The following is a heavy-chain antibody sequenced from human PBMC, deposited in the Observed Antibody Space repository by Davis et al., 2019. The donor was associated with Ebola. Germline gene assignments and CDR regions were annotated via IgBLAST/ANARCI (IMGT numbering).Heavy chain of an antibody. D-gene: IGHD4-11*01. CDR2: IYYSGST. CDR3: ARDGFVTTHYYYGMDV. Sequence: SETLSLTCTVSGGSISSYYWGWIRQPPGKGLEWIGSIYYSGSTYYNPSLKSRVTISVDTSKNQFSLKLSSVTAADTAVYYCARDGFVTTHYYYGMDVWGQGTTVTVSS. J-gene: IGHJ6*02. CDR1: GGSISSYY. V-gene: IGHV4-39*02.